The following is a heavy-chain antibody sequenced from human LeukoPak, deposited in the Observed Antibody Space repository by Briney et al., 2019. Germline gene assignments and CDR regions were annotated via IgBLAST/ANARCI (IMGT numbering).Heavy chain of an antibody. Sequence: SETLSLTCTVPGGSISSYYWSWIRQPAGKGLDWIGRIYTSGSTNYNPSLKSRVTMSVDTSKNQFSLKLSSVTAADTAVYYCARVGGSYYYYYYMDVWGKGTTVTVSS. D-gene: IGHD1-26*01. CDR2: IYTSGST. CDR3: ARVGGSYYYYYYMDV. V-gene: IGHV4-4*07. CDR1: GGSISSYY. J-gene: IGHJ6*03.